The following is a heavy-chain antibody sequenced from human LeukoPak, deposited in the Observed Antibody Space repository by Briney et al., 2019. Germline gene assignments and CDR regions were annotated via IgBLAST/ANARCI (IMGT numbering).Heavy chain of an antibody. J-gene: IGHJ6*02. CDR1: GYTFTSYY. D-gene: IGHD2-15*01. CDR2: INPNSGGT. V-gene: IGHV1-2*02. Sequence: ASVKVSCKASGYTFTSYYMHWVRQAPGQGLEWMGWINPNSGGTNYAQKFQGRVTMTRDTSISTAYMELSRLRSDDTAVYYCARGYCSGGSCYLLYYYGLDVWGQGTTVTVSS. CDR3: ARGYCSGGSCYLLYYYGLDV.